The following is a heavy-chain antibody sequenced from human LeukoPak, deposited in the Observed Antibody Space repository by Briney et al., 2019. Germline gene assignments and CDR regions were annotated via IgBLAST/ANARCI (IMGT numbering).Heavy chain of an antibody. J-gene: IGHJ5*02. V-gene: IGHV5-51*01. CDR1: GYSFTSYW. Sequence: GASLQISSKGSGYSFTSYWIGWVRQMPGQGLEWMGIIYPGDSDTRDSSFFQGQVTISADKSISAAYLQWSSLKASDTAMYYCARLGSSSWYFDPWGQGTLVTVSS. CDR2: IYPGDSDT. D-gene: IGHD6-13*01. CDR3: ARLGSSSWYFDP.